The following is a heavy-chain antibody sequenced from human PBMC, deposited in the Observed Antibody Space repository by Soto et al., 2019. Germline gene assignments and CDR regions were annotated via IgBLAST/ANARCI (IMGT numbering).Heavy chain of an antibody. CDR3: AKDQDSYGPRVYYYYGMDV. Sequence: QVQLVESGGGVVQPGRSLRLSCAASGFTFSSYGMHWVRQAPGKGLEWVAVISYDGSNKYYADSVKGRFTISRDNSKNPLYLQMNSLRAEDTAVYYCAKDQDSYGPRVYYYYGMDVWGQGTTVTVSS. CDR1: GFTFSSYG. D-gene: IGHD5-18*01. V-gene: IGHV3-30*18. CDR2: ISYDGSNK. J-gene: IGHJ6*02.